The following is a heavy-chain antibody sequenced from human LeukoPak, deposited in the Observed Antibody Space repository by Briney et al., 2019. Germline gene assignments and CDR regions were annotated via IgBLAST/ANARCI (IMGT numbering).Heavy chain of an antibody. Sequence: PSETLSLTCGVYDGSFNDYSWTWIRQSPGKGLEWIGEIDHRGSTNYNPSLKSRVTISLDMSKKEFSLRLTSVTAADTAVYYCAFAGTGWYKGWFDPWGQGTLVTVSS. CDR3: AFAGTGWYKGWFDP. D-gene: IGHD6-19*01. CDR1: DGSFNDYS. J-gene: IGHJ5*02. CDR2: IDHRGST. V-gene: IGHV4-34*01.